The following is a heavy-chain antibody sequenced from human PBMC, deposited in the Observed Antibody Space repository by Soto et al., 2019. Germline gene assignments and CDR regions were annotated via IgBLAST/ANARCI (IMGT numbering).Heavy chain of an antibody. Sequence: QVQLQESGPGLVKPSQTLSLTCTVSGGSISSGGYYWSWIRQHPGKGLEWIGYIYYSGSTNYNPSLKSRVTISVDTSKNQFSLKLSSVTAADTAVYYCARLTEYSSSALPRDYYYYGMDVWGQGTTVTVSS. D-gene: IGHD6-6*01. J-gene: IGHJ6*02. V-gene: IGHV4-31*03. CDR3: ARLTEYSSSALPRDYYYYGMDV. CDR2: IYYSGST. CDR1: GGSISSGGYY.